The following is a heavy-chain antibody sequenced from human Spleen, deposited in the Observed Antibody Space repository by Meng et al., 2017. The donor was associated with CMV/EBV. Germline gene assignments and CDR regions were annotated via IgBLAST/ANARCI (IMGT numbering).Heavy chain of an antibody. V-gene: IGHV4-39*01. D-gene: IGHD1-14*01. CDR2: VVYSGTT. CDR3: ARHHHSPTFDY. CDR1: GGSISSSSYY. Sequence: LQLLDSDPGLVQPSEPLSLTCTVSGGSISSSSYYWAWIRQPPGEGLEWIGSVVYSGTTYYTSSLKSRVSISVDTSKNQFSLKLSSVTAADTAVYYCARHHHSPTFDYWGQGTLVTVPS. J-gene: IGHJ4*02.